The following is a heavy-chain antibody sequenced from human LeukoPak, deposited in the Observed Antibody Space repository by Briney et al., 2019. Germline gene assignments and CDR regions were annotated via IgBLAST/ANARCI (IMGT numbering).Heavy chain of an antibody. V-gene: IGHV3-7*01. CDR1: GFTFSTYW. CDR3: ARPGSNWNYDY. CDR2: IKEDGSEK. Sequence: GGSLRLSCAASGFTFSTYWMSWVRQAPGKGLEWVAGIKEDGSEKYYMDSVKGRFTVSRDNAENSLHLQMNSLRAEDTAVYYCARPGSNWNYDYWGQGTLVTISS. J-gene: IGHJ4*02. D-gene: IGHD1-7*01.